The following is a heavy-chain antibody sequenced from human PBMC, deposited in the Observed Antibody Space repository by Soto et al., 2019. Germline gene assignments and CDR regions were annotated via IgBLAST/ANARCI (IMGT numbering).Heavy chain of an antibody. D-gene: IGHD6-6*01. CDR2: ISSSSSYI. J-gene: IGHJ6*02. Sequence: GGSLRLSCAASGFTFSSYSMNWVRQAPGKGLEWVSSISSSSSYIYYADSVKGRFTISRDNAKNSLYLQMNSLRAEDTAVYYCARDRNEYSSSSLIGVDGGDYYYYGMDVWGQGTTVTVSS. V-gene: IGHV3-21*01. CDR1: GFTFSSYS. CDR3: ARDRNEYSSSSLIGVDGGDYYYYGMDV.